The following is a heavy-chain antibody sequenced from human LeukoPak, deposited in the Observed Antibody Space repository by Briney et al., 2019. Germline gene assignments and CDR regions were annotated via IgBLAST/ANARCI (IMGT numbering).Heavy chain of an antibody. D-gene: IGHD6-13*01. Sequence: GSVKVSCKVSGYTFSGYYIHWVRQAPGQGLEWMGWISPGTGGTDYAQKFQGRVTMTRDTSIATVYLEVNSLTSDDTAVYFCATFRTSAAALGQGTLVTVSS. J-gene: IGHJ5*02. CDR2: ISPGTGGT. CDR3: ATFRTSAAA. CDR1: GYTFSGYY. V-gene: IGHV1-2*02.